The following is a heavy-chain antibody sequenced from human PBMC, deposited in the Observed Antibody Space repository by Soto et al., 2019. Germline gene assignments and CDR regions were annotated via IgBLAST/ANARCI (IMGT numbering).Heavy chain of an antibody. Sequence: ASVKVSCEACGGTFSSYAISWVRQAPGQGLEWMGGIIPIFGTANYAQKFQGRVTITADKSTSTAYMELSSLRSEDTAVYYCARDLSSSYSWDDAFDIWGQGTMVTVSS. V-gene: IGHV1-69*06. CDR1: GGTFSSYA. J-gene: IGHJ3*02. CDR3: ARDLSSSYSWDDAFDI. CDR2: IIPIFGTA. D-gene: IGHD6-6*01.